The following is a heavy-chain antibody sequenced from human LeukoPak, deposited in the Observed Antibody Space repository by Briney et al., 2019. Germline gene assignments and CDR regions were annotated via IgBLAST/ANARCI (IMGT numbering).Heavy chain of an antibody. Sequence: PGGSLRLSCAASGFTFNNYAMSWVRQAPGKGLEWVSAISGSDGSTNYADSVKGRFTISRDNSKNTLYLQMNSLRAEDTAVYYCARGESRGYFHLMWYNWFDPWGQGTLVTVSS. CDR1: GFTFNNYA. V-gene: IGHV3-23*01. CDR2: ISGSDGST. CDR3: ARGESRGYFHLMWYNWFDP. J-gene: IGHJ5*02. D-gene: IGHD2-21*01.